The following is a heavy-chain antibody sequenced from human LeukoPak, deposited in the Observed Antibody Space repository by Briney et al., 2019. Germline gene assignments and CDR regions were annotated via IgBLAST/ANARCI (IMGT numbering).Heavy chain of an antibody. CDR2: IYYSGST. CDR1: GGSISSYY. V-gene: IGHV4-59*01. Sequence: PSETLSLTCTVSGGSISSYYWSWIRQPPGKGLEWIGYIYYSGSTNYNPSLKSRVTISVDTSKNQFSLKLSSVTAADTAVCYCARVAIGYCSSTSCYGAFDIWGQGTMVTVSS. J-gene: IGHJ3*02. D-gene: IGHD2-2*01. CDR3: ARVAIGYCSSTSCYGAFDI.